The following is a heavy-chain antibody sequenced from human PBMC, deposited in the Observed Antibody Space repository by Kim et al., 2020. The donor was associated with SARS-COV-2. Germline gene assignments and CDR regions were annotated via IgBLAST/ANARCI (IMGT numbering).Heavy chain of an antibody. D-gene: IGHD3-3*01. Sequence: ASVKVSCKASGYTFTGYYMHWVRQAPGQGLEWMGWINPNSGGTNYAQKFQGRVTMTRDTSISTAYMELSRLRSDDTAVYYCARDGDSAIFGVEGLGGMDVWGQGTTVTVSS. CDR3: ARDGDSAIFGVEGLGGMDV. V-gene: IGHV1-2*02. J-gene: IGHJ6*02. CDR1: GYTFTGYY. CDR2: INPNSGGT.